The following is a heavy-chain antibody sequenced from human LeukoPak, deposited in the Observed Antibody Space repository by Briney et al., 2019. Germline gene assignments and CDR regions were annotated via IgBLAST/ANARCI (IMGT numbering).Heavy chain of an antibody. V-gene: IGHV4-59*01. Sequence: KPSETLSLTCTVSGGSISSYYWSWIRQPPGKGLEWIGYIYYSGSTNYNPSLKSRVTISVDTSKNQFSLKLSSVTAADTAVYYCARESTADSSGYYSVDYWGQGTLVTVSS. D-gene: IGHD3-22*01. CDR2: IYYSGST. CDR3: ARESTADSSGYYSVDY. CDR1: GGSISSYY. J-gene: IGHJ4*02.